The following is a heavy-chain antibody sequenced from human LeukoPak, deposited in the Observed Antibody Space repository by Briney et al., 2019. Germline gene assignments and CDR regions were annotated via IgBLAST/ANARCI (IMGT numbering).Heavy chain of an antibody. CDR3: ARGDVDRVAAALFGMDV. J-gene: IGHJ6*02. Sequence: ASVKVSCKASGYTFTSYDINWVRQATGQGLEWMGWMNPNSGNTGYAQKFQGRVTMTRNTSISTAYMELSSLRSEDTAVYYCARGDVDRVAAALFGMDVWGQGTTVTVSS. CDR2: MNPNSGNT. D-gene: IGHD6-13*01. V-gene: IGHV1-8*01. CDR1: GYTFTSYD.